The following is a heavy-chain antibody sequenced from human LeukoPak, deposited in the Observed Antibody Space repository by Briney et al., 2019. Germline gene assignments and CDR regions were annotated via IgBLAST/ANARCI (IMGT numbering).Heavy chain of an antibody. CDR1: GGSIRSYY. CDR3: ARFSAHQLRSGYYYYMDV. J-gene: IGHJ6*03. V-gene: IGHV4-59*01. CDR2: IYYTGST. Sequence: SETLSLTCTVSGGSIRSYYWSWVRQPPGKGLEYIGHIYYTGSTDYNPSLKSRVTMSLDTTKNQFSLKLSSVTAADTALYSCARFSAHQLRSGYYYYMDVWGKGTTVTVSS. D-gene: IGHD2-2*01.